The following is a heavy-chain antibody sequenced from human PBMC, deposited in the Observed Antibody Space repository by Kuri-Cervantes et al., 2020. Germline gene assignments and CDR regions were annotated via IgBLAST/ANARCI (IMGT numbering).Heavy chain of an antibody. CDR3: ARSQGYFDWLLPDY. J-gene: IGHJ4*02. Sequence: GESLKISCAASGFTFSSYSMNWVRQAPGKGLEWVSSTSSSSSYIYYADSVKGRFTISRDNAKNTLFLQMNSLRAEDTAVYYCARSQGYFDWLLPDYWGQGTLVTVSS. CDR2: TSSSSSYI. D-gene: IGHD3-9*01. V-gene: IGHV3-21*01. CDR1: GFTFSSYS.